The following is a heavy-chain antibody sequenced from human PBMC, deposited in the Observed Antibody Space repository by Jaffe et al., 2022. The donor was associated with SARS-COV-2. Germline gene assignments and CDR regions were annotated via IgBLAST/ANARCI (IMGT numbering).Heavy chain of an antibody. CDR3: ARVKFCTHITCPREFFSYFGMDV. D-gene: IGHD2-8*01. CDR1: GGPINTANYY. V-gene: IGHV4-61*02. CDR2: IYSSGST. J-gene: IGHJ6*02. Sequence: QVQLQESGPGLVKPSQTLSLTCTVSGGPINTANYYYAWIRQPAGEGLEWIGRIYSSGSTNYNPSLKSRATMSIQTSKNQLSLELSSVTAADTAVYYCARVKFCTHITCPREFFSYFGMDVWGQGTTVTVSS.